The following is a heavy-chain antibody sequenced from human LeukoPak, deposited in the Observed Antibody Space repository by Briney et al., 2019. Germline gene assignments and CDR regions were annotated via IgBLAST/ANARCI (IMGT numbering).Heavy chain of an antibody. CDR2: ISYDGSNK. J-gene: IGHJ4*02. D-gene: IGHD1-20*01. CDR1: GFTFSSYG. CDR3: AKDPYNWNDEGLPDY. V-gene: IGHV3-30*18. Sequence: GGSLRLPCAASGFTFSSYGMHWVRQAPGKGLEWVAVISYDGSNKYYADSVKGRFTISRDNSKNTLYLQMNSLRAEDTAVYYCAKDPYNWNDEGLPDYWGQGTLVTVSS.